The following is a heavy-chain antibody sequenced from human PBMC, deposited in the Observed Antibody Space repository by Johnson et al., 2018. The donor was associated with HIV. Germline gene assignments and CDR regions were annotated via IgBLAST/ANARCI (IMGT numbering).Heavy chain of an antibody. CDR1: GFTVSSNY. Sequence: VQLVESGGGLVQPGGSLRLSCAASGFTVSSNYMSWVRQAPGKGLEWVSVIYSGGSTYYADSGKGRFTISSDNSKKPLYLQMTSLRAEDTAVYYCARDRGYSSSSANAFDIWGQGTMVTVSS. V-gene: IGHV3-66*02. D-gene: IGHD6-6*01. CDR2: IYSGGST. CDR3: ARDRGYSSSSANAFDI. J-gene: IGHJ3*02.